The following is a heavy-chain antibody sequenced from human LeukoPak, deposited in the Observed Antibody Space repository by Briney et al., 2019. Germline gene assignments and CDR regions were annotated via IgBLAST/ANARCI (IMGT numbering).Heavy chain of an antibody. J-gene: IGHJ4*02. Sequence: ASVKVSCKASGYTFTGYYMHWVRQAPGQGLEWMGWINPNSGGTNYAQKFQGRVTMTRDTSISTAYMELSRLRSDDTAVYYCARVKVVVAANHLDYWGQGTLVTVSS. CDR1: GYTFTGYY. D-gene: IGHD2-15*01. CDR3: ARVKVVVAANHLDY. CDR2: INPNSGGT. V-gene: IGHV1-2*02.